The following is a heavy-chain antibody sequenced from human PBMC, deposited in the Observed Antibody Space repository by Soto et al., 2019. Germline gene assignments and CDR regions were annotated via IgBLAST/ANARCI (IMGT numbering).Heavy chain of an antibody. CDR2: ISGSGGST. CDR3: AKYEAVAGGFDY. V-gene: IGHV3-23*01. Sequence: EVQLLESGGGLVQPGGSLRLSCAASGFTFSSYAMSWVRQAPGKGLEWVSAISGSGGSTYYADSVKGRFTISRDNSKNTLYLQMNSLIAEDTAVYYCAKYEAVAGGFDYWGQGTLVTVSS. CDR1: GFTFSSYA. J-gene: IGHJ4*02. D-gene: IGHD6-19*01.